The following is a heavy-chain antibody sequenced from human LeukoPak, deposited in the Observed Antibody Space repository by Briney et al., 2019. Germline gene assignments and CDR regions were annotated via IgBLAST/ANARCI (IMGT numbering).Heavy chain of an antibody. CDR1: RFSFSAYP. CDR3: AKSLLTNASGTGRAFDL. CDR2: ISAGGDLT. Sequence: SGGSLRLSCAASRFSFSAYPMGWVRRAPGRGLEWVSGISAGGDLTFHADPVKGRFTISRDNSKNTLYLQMNSLRADDTAEYYCAKSLLTNASGTGRAFDLWGQGTMVTVSS. V-gene: IGHV3-23*01. D-gene: IGHD1-26*01. J-gene: IGHJ3*01.